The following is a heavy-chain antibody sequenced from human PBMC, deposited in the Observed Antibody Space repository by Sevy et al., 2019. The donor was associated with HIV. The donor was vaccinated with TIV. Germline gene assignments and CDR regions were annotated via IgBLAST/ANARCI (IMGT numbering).Heavy chain of an antibody. V-gene: IGHV3-30*02. CDR3: ARETDNSARWLDP. D-gene: IGHD4-4*01. CDR1: GFSFSFHG. CDR2: ILHDGSKK. J-gene: IGHJ5*02. Sequence: GGSLRLSCAASGFSFSFHGMHWVRQAPGKGLEWVAFILHDGSKKYFADSVKGRFTISRDNSKNTLFLQMNSVSVEDTAVYYCARETDNSARWLDPWGQGTLVTVSS.